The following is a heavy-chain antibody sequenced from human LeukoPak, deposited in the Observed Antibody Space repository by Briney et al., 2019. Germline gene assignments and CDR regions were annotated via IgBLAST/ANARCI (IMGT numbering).Heavy chain of an antibody. V-gene: IGHV3-23*01. CDR1: GFTFSNYA. J-gene: IGHJ4*02. CDR2: ISGSGGST. Sequence: GGSLRLSCAASGFTFSNYAMSWVRQAPGKGLEWVSAISGSGGSTYYADSVKGRFTISRDNSKNTLYLQMNRLRAEETAVYYCAKDKIELPYYFDYWGQGILVTVSS. CDR3: AKDKIELPYYFDY. D-gene: IGHD1-7*01.